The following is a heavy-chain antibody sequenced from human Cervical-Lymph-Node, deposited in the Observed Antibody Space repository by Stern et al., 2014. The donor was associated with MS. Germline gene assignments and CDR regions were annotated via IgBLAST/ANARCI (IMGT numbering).Heavy chain of an antibody. Sequence: ESGPTLVKPTQTLTLTCTFSGFSLSTRGVGVGWIRQPPGQALEWLALIYWDDDKRYSPSLKSRLTITKDTSKNQVVLTMTSMDPVDTATYYCAHTVRGYTDGYRWGFSWGQGTLVTVSS. CDR2: IYWDDDK. D-gene: IGHD5-18*01. J-gene: IGHJ5*02. CDR1: GFSLSTRGVG. V-gene: IGHV2-5*02. CDR3: AHTVRGYTDGYRWGFS.